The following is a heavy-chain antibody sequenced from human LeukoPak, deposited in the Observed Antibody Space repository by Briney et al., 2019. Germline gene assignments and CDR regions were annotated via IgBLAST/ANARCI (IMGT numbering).Heavy chain of an antibody. D-gene: IGHD3-10*01. J-gene: IGHJ4*02. CDR2: ISYDGSNK. V-gene: IGHV3-30*18. Sequence: SGRSLRLSCAASGFTFSSYGMHWVRQAPGKGLEWVAVISYDGSNKYYADSVKGRFTISRDNSKNTLYLQMSSLRAEDTAVYYCAKDLWFGESAFDYWGQGTLVTVSS. CDR3: AKDLWFGESAFDY. CDR1: GFTFSSYG.